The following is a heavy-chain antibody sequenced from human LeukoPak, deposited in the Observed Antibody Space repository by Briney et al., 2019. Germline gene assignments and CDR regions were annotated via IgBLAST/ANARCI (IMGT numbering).Heavy chain of an antibody. Sequence: PSETLSLTCTVSGGSVRSGSYYWSWIRQPPGKGLEWIGYIYYSGSTNYNPSLRSRVTISVDTSKNQFSLKLSSVTAADTAVYYCARGYYGSGSFFDYRGQGTLVTVSS. CDR2: IYYSGST. J-gene: IGHJ4*02. CDR1: GGSVRSGSYY. D-gene: IGHD3-10*01. V-gene: IGHV4-61*01. CDR3: ARGYYGSGSFFDY.